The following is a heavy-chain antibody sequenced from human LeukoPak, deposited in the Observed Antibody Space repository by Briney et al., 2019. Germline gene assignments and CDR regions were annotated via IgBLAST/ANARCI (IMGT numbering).Heavy chain of an antibody. Sequence: GGSLRLSCAVSGFTFSSHWMSWVRQAQGKGLEWVANINQDGSETNYVDSVKGRFTISRDNTKNSVYLQMNSLSVEDTAVYYCARGQLWFGEAWGQGTLVTVSS. J-gene: IGHJ4*02. CDR1: GFTFSSHW. D-gene: IGHD3-10*01. V-gene: IGHV3-7*01. CDR3: ARGQLWFGEA. CDR2: INQDGSET.